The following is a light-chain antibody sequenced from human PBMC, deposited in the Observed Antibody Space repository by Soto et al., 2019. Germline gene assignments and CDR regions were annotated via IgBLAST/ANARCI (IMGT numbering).Light chain of an antibody. CDR1: QSISRD. V-gene: IGKV1-39*01. J-gene: IGKJ4*01. CDR2: AAY. Sequence: DIQMTQSPFSLSASVVDRVTITCLASQSISRDLNWYQQKPGKATNLLIYAAYTLESGVKSRFSGSGSGTDFTLTISSMQIEDFATYYCKKNYSTPLACGGGTKGDIK. CDR3: KKNYSTPLA.